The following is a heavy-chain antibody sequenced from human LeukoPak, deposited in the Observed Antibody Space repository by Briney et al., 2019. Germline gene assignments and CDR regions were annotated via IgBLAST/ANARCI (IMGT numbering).Heavy chain of an antibody. CDR3: TTGDWTAGN. D-gene: IGHD3/OR15-3a*01. CDR1: GFTVTNAW. V-gene: IGHV3-15*01. J-gene: IGHJ4*02. CDR2: IKSQIGGGTR. Sequence: GRSLRLSCAASGFTVTNAWMSWVRQAPGKGLEWVGRIKSQIGGGTRDYAAPVKGRFTISKDDSKNTLYLQMNGLKTDDTAVYYCTTGDWTAGNWGQGTLVTVSS.